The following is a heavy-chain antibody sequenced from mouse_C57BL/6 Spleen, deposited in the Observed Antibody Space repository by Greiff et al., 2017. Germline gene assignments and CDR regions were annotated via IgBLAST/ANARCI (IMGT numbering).Heavy chain of an antibody. CDR1: GYAFTNYL. CDR2: INPGSGGT. J-gene: IGHJ4*01. D-gene: IGHD1-1*01. V-gene: IGHV1-54*01. CDR3: GFYYYGSSYAMDY. Sequence: QVQLQQSGAELVRPGTSVTVSCKASGYAFTNYLIEWVKQRPGQGLEWIGVINPGSGGTNYNEKFKGKATLTADKSSSTAYMQLSSLTSEDSAVYCCGFYYYGSSYAMDYWGQGTSVTVSS.